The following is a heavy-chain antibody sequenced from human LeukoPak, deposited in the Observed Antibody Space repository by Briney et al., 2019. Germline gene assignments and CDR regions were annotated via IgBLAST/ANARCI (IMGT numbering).Heavy chain of an antibody. CDR2: ISSNGSST. CDR3: ARDLSGGGLDY. Sequence: GGSLRLSCAASGFTFSASVMHWVRQAPGKGLEYVSVISSNGSSTSYANSVKGRFTISRDNSKNTLYLQMGSLRAEDMAVYYCARDLSGGGLDYWGQGTLVTVSS. J-gene: IGHJ4*02. D-gene: IGHD3-10*01. CDR1: GFTFSASV. V-gene: IGHV3-64*01.